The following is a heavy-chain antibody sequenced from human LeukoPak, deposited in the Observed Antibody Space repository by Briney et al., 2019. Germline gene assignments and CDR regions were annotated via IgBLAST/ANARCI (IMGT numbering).Heavy chain of an antibody. J-gene: IGHJ4*02. D-gene: IGHD6-25*01. CDR3: ARVRSGSAIGG. CDR2: ISAYNGNT. Sequence: ASVKVSCKASGYTFTSYGISWVRQAPGQGLEWMGWISAYNGNTNYAQKLQGRVTITADESTSTAYMELSSLRSEDTAVYYCARVRSGSAIGGWGQGTLVTVSS. V-gene: IGHV1-18*01. CDR1: GYTFTSYG.